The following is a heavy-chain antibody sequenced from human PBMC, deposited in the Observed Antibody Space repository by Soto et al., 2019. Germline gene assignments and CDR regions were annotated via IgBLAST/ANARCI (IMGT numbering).Heavy chain of an antibody. CDR2: ISGSGGST. Sequence: EVQLLESGGGLVQPGGSLRLSCAASGFTLSSYAMSWVRQAPGKGLEWVSAISGSGGSTYYADSVTGRFTISRDNSKNTLYLQMNSLRAEDTAVYYCAPPCGNMVRGVPDYWGQGTLVAVSS. CDR1: GFTLSSYA. V-gene: IGHV3-23*01. CDR3: APPCGNMVRGVPDY. J-gene: IGHJ4*02. D-gene: IGHD3-10*01.